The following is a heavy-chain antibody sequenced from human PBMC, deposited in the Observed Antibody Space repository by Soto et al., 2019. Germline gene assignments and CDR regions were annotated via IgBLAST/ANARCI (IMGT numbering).Heavy chain of an antibody. CDR2: ISGSGGTT. V-gene: IGHV3-23*01. J-gene: IGHJ4*02. D-gene: IGHD6-25*01. Sequence: EVQLLESGGGLVQPGRSLRLSCAASGFTFSNYAMSWVRQAPGQGLDCVSGISGSGGTTYYADSVKGRFTISRDNSKKTLCLQMNSLRTEDAAVYYCAKFFVETGSNSGWPWSFHYWGQGTLVTVSS. CDR1: GFTFSNYA. CDR3: AKFFVETGSNSGWPWSFHY.